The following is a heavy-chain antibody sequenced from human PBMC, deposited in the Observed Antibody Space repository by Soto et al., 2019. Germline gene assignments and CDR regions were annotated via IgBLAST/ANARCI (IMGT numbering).Heavy chain of an antibody. CDR2: INAGNGST. D-gene: IGHD2-2*01. J-gene: IGHJ6*02. Sequence: ASVKVSCKASGYSFTSYAIYWVRQAPGQRLEWMGWINAGNGSTKYSQKLQGRVTFTGDTSASTAHMELSSLRSEDTAVYFCARGVENIVVVLDVFGYYGMDVWGQGTTVTVSS. CDR1: GYSFTSYA. V-gene: IGHV1-3*01. CDR3: ARGVENIVVVLDVFGYYGMDV.